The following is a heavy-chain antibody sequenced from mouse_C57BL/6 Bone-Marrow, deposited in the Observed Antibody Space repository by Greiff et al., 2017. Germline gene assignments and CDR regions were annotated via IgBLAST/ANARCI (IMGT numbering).Heavy chain of an antibody. Sequence: VQLQQSGAELVKPGASVKISCKASGYAFSSYWMNWVKQRPGKGLEWIGQIYPGDGDSNYNGKLKGKATLTVDKSSSTAYMQLSSLTSEDSAVYFCARVPLFDYYAMDYGGQGTSVTVSS. D-gene: IGHD6-1*01. CDR3: ARVPLFDYYAMDY. CDR2: IYPGDGDS. CDR1: GYAFSSYW. J-gene: IGHJ4*01. V-gene: IGHV1-80*01.